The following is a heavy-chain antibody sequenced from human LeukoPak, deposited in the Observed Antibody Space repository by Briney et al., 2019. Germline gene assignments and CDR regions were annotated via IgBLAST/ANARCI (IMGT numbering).Heavy chain of an antibody. Sequence: TGGSLRLSCAASGFTFSSYEMNWVRQAPGKGLEWVSNISSGGNTIYYADSVKGRFTISRDNAKNSLYLQMNSLRAEDTAVYYCAREGTAMVSFDYWGQGTLVTVSS. CDR1: GFTFSSYE. D-gene: IGHD5-18*01. CDR3: AREGTAMVSFDY. J-gene: IGHJ4*02. V-gene: IGHV3-48*03. CDR2: ISSGGNTI.